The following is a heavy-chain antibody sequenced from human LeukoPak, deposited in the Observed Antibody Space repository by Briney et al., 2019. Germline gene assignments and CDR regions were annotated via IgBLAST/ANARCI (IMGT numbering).Heavy chain of an antibody. Sequence: GESLKISCKGSGYIFTSYWIAWVRQMPGKGLEWMGIIYPDDSDTRYSPSFQGQVTISADKSISTAYLQWSSLKASDTAMYYCARRSCGPNVDYWGQGTLVTVSS. CDR2: IYPDDSDT. V-gene: IGHV5-51*01. J-gene: IGHJ4*02. CDR3: ARRSCGPNVDY. D-gene: IGHD4/OR15-4a*01. CDR1: GYIFTSYW.